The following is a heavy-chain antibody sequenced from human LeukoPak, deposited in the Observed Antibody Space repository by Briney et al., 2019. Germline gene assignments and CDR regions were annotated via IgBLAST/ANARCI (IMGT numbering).Heavy chain of an antibody. D-gene: IGHD3-22*01. V-gene: IGHV1-8*01. CDR2: MNPNSGNT. J-gene: IGHJ4*02. CDR1: GYTFTSYD. CDR3: ATGGIVTPQSFDF. Sequence: GASVKVSCKASGYTFTSYDINWVRQATGQGLEWMGWMNPNSGNTGYAQKFQGRVTMTRNTSISTAYMELSSLRSEDTAMYYCATGGIVTPQSFDFWGQGTLVTVSS.